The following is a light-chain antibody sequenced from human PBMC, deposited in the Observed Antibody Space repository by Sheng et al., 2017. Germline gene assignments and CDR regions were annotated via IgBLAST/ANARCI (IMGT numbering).Light chain of an antibody. CDR1: SSNIGAGYD. V-gene: IGLV1-40*01. CDR3: QSYDRRVSGSYV. Sequence: QSVLTQPPSVSGAPGQRVTISCTGSSSNIGAGYDVHWYQQLPGTAPKLLIYVNSNRPSGVPDRFSGSKSGTSASLAITGLQAEDEADYYCQSYDRRVSGSYVFGTGTKVTVL. CDR2: VNS. J-gene: IGLJ1*01.